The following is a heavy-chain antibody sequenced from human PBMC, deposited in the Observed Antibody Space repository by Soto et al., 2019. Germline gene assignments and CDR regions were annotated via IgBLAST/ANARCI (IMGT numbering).Heavy chain of an antibody. Sequence: EVHLVEAGGGLVQPGGSLRLSCVASGFTFRTYWMHWVRQVPGKGLMWVSRINGDGSETTYADSVKGRLTISRDNAKNTLYLQINNLRVEDTAVYYCARPLTDSSGYRYYYGMDVWGQGTTVTVSS. CDR1: GFTFRTYW. CDR2: INGDGSET. CDR3: ARPLTDSSGYRYYYGMDV. J-gene: IGHJ6*02. V-gene: IGHV3-74*01. D-gene: IGHD3-22*01.